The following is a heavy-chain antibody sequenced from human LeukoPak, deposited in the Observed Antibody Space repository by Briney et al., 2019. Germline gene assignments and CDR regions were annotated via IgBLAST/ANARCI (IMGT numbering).Heavy chain of an antibody. D-gene: IGHD3-22*01. CDR1: GFTFSDFY. CDR2: ISSSGNTK. CDR3: AKDRSPGDPYYYDSSGYYPTDY. Sequence: GGSLRLSCAASGFTFSDFYMSWIRQAPGKGLEWVSYISSSGNTKYYADSVKGRFTMSRDNAKNSLYLQMDSLRVEDTAVYYCAKDRSPGDPYYYDSSGYYPTDYWGQGTLVTVSS. V-gene: IGHV3-11*01. J-gene: IGHJ4*02.